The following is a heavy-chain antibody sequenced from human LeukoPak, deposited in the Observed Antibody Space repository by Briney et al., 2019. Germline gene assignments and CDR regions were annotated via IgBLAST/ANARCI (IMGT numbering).Heavy chain of an antibody. CDR2: ISYRGST. CDR3: AREDGDYYFGY. Sequence: PSETLSLTCTVSGYSISSGYYWGWIRQPPGKGLEWIGSISYRGSTYYNPSLKSRVTISVDTSKNQFSLKLSSVTAADTAVYYCAREDGDYYFGYWGQGTLVTVSS. CDR1: GYSISSGYY. V-gene: IGHV4-38-2*02. D-gene: IGHD4-17*01. J-gene: IGHJ4*02.